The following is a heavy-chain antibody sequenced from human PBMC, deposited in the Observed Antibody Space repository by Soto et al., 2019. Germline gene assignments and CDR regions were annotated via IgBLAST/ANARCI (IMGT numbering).Heavy chain of an antibody. J-gene: IGHJ4*02. Sequence: ASVKVSCKASGYTFTSYDINWVRQATGQGLEWMGWMNPNSGNTGYAQKFQGRVTMTRNTSISTAYMELSSLRSEDTAVYYCARGFHRAIPAAVGYWGQGTLVTVAS. V-gene: IGHV1-8*01. CDR3: ARGFHRAIPAAVGY. D-gene: IGHD6-13*01. CDR2: MNPNSGNT. CDR1: GYTFTSYD.